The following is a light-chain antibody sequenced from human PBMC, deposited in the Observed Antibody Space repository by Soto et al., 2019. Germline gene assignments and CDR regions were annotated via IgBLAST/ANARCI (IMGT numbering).Light chain of an antibody. CDR3: NSYATTSARV. CDR2: EVN. J-gene: IGLJ3*02. CDR1: SNDVGAFNF. Sequence: QSALTQPASVSGSPGQSVTISCTGTSNDVGAFNFVSWYQQHPGKAPKLIIYEVNNRPSGVSSRFSGSKSGNTASLTISGLQAEDEADYYCNSYATTSARVFGGGPKLTVL. V-gene: IGLV2-14*01.